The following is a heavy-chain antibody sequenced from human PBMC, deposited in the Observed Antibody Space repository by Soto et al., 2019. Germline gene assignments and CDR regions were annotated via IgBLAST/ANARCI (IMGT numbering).Heavy chain of an antibody. CDR2: ISGSDGKT. V-gene: IGHV3-23*01. D-gene: IGHD3-3*01. CDR3: ARWSYLDY. Sequence: GGSLRLSCAASGFSFGSCALSWVRQAPGKGLEWVSTISGSDGKTFYADSVKGRFSISRDTSQSTLYLQMNSLRADDTAMYYCARWSYLDYWGQGTRVTVSS. J-gene: IGHJ4*02. CDR1: GFSFGSCA.